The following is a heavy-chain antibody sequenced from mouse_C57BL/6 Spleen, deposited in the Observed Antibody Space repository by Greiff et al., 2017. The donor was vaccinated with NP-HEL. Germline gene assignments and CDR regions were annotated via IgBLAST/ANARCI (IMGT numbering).Heavy chain of an antibody. CDR2: IYPGDGDT. CDR1: GYAFSSSW. CDR3: ASRGFRGAMDY. J-gene: IGHJ4*01. Sequence: VQLKQSGPELVKPGASVKISCKASGYAFSSSWMNWVKQRPGKGLEWIGRIYPGDGDTNYNGKFKGKATLTADKSSSTAYMQLSSLTSEDSAVYFCASRGFRGAMDYWGQGTSVTVSS. V-gene: IGHV1-82*01. D-gene: IGHD3-3*01.